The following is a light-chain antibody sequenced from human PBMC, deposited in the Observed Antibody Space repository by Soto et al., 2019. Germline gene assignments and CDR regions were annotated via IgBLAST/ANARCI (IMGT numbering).Light chain of an antibody. V-gene: IGKV1-5*03. Sequence: DIQMTQSPSTLSASVGDRVTITCRASQSISTWLAWYQQKPGTAPKLLIYKASTLESGVPSRFSGSRSGTEFTLTVSSLQPDDFATYYCQQYNNWPRYTFGQGTKLEIK. J-gene: IGKJ2*01. CDR1: QSISTW. CDR3: QQYNNWPRYT. CDR2: KAS.